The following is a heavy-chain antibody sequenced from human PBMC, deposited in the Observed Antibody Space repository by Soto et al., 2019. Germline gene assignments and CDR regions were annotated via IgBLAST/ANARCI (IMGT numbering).Heavy chain of an antibody. D-gene: IGHD3-22*01. CDR3: ARDDSGANFGY. V-gene: IGHV1-2*02. CDR2: INPKKGDT. Sequence: QVQLVQSGAEVKKPGASVKVSCKASGYRFINFFVHWVRQAPGQGLEWMGWINPKKGDTNYAQKFQGRVTMTKDTSTSVAYMELSGLNSNDTAVYYCARDDSGANFGYWGQGALVTVS. J-gene: IGHJ4*02. CDR1: GYRFINFF.